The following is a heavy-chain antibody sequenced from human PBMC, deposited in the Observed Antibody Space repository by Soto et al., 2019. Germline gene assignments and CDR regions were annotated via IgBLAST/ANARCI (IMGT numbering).Heavy chain of an antibody. CDR1: GCTFSSYG. Sequence: GWLRRPCSASGCTFSSYGMHWVRQAPGKGLEWVAVISYDGSNKYYGDSVKGRFTISRDNPKNTLYLQMNSLRTEDTAVYYCAKVTGYCSSSSCPREYYYYYGLDVWGRGTKVTVYS. CDR2: ISYDGSNK. D-gene: IGHD2-2*01. CDR3: AKVTGYCSSSSCPREYYYYYGLDV. V-gene: IGHV3-30*18. J-gene: IGHJ6*02.